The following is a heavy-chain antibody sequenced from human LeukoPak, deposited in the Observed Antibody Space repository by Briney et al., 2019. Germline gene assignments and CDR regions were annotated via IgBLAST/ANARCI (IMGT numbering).Heavy chain of an antibody. D-gene: IGHD3-16*01. CDR3: ARGGGLDV. CDR2: IDHNGNVN. J-gene: IGHJ6*02. Sequence: GGALRLSCAASGFTFSSYWMNWARQAPGKGLEWVASIDHNGNVNYYVDSVKGRFTISRDNAKNSLYLQMSNLRAEDTAVYFCARGGGLDVWGQGATVTVSS. CDR1: GFTFSSYW. V-gene: IGHV3-7*03.